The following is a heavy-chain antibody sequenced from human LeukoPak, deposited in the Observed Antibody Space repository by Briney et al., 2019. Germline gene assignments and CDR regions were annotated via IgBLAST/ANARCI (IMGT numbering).Heavy chain of an antibody. J-gene: IGHJ3*02. Sequence: SETLSLTCTVSGGSINSYYWSWIRLPPGKVLEWIGYMHYSGSTNYNPSLKSRVTISVDRSKNQFSLKLSSVTAADTAVYYCARALAFDIWGQGTMVTVSS. CDR1: GGSINSYY. CDR3: ARALAFDI. CDR2: MHYSGST. V-gene: IGHV4-59*12.